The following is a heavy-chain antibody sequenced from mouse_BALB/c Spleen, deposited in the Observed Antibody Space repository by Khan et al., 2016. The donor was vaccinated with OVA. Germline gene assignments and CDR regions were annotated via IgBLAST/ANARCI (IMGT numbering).Heavy chain of an antibody. D-gene: IGHD1-1*01. CDR1: GYSITTDYA. CDR2: ISYSGNT. V-gene: IGHV3-2*02. J-gene: IGHJ2*01. Sequence: EVQLVESGPGLVKPSQSLSLTCTVTGYSITTDYAWNWIRQFPGNKLEWMGLISYSGNTKYNPSLKSRISITRDTSKNQFFLQLKSVTTEDTARYYCARVYGGDFDYWGQGTTLTVSS. CDR3: ARVYGGDFDY.